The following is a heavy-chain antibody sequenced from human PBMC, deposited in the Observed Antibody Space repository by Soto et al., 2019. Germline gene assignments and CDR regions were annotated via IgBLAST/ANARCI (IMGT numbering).Heavy chain of an antibody. Sequence: QVQLSQFGAEVKKPGASVKVSCKASGYSFTNFHIHWVRQAPGQGLEWMGMIDPSGGITRDAQRLHGRITISRDASTSTVYMELRSLTSEDTAVYYCSRDLIGHDNYETLRYYFDHWGQGTLVTVSS. D-gene: IGHD3-22*01. J-gene: IGHJ4*02. CDR2: IDPSGGIT. V-gene: IGHV1-46*01. CDR1: GYSFTNFH. CDR3: SRDLIGHDNYETLRYYFDH.